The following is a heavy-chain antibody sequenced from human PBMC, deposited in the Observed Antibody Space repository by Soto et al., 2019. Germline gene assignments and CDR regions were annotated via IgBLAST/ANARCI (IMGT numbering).Heavy chain of an antibody. J-gene: IGHJ6*03. Sequence: GGSLRLSCAASGFTFSSYAMSWVRQAPGKGLEWVSAISGSGGSTYYADSVKGRFTISRDNSKNTLYLQMNSLRAEDTAVYYCAKVRRYYDFWSGYYNVDYYYHMDVWGKGTTVTVSS. V-gene: IGHV3-23*01. D-gene: IGHD3-3*01. CDR2: ISGSGGST. CDR3: AKVRRYYDFWSGYYNVDYYYHMDV. CDR1: GFTFSSYA.